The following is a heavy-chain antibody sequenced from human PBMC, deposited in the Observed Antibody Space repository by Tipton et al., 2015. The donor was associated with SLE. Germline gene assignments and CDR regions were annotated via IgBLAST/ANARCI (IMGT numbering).Heavy chain of an antibody. Sequence: TLSLTCAVYGGSFSGYYWSWIRQPPGKGLEWIGEINHSETTNYNPSLKSRVTIYVDTSKNQLSLKLSSVTAADTAGYYCARGMGEWLTGYFQHWGQGTRVTVSS. CDR1: GGSFSGYY. V-gene: IGHV4-34*01. CDR3: ARGMGEWLTGYFQH. J-gene: IGHJ1*01. D-gene: IGHD3-3*01. CDR2: INHSETT.